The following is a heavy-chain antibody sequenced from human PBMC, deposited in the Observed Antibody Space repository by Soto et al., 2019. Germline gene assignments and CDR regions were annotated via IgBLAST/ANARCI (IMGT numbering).Heavy chain of an antibody. J-gene: IGHJ4*02. Sequence: QVQLVQSGAEVKKPGASVKVSCKASGYTFTSYDINWVRQATGQGLEWMGWMNPNSGNTGYAQKFQGRVTMARTTSISTAYMELSSLRSEDTAVYYCARGLVEQLDLDYWGQGTLVTVSS. CDR2: MNPNSGNT. CDR3: ARGLVEQLDLDY. D-gene: IGHD6-13*01. V-gene: IGHV1-8*01. CDR1: GYTFTSYD.